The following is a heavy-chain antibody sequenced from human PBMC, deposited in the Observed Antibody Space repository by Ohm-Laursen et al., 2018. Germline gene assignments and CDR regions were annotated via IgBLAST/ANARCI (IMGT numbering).Heavy chain of an antibody. CDR1: GDTFTSYD. D-gene: IGHD2-21*01. V-gene: IGHV1-8*01. J-gene: IGHJ2*01. Sequence: VASVKVSCNASGDTFTSYDINWVRQATGQGLEWMGWMNPTSGNTGYAEKFQGRVTMTRNTSISTAYMELSSLRSEDTAEYYCTREASGDYGYFDLWGRGTLVTVSS. CDR3: TREASGDYGYFDL. CDR2: MNPTSGNT.